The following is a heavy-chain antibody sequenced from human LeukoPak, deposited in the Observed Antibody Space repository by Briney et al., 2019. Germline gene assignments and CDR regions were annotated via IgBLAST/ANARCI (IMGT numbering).Heavy chain of an antibody. D-gene: IGHD2-15*01. CDR2: ISYDGSNK. CDR1: GFTFSSYG. V-gene: IGHV3-30*18. J-gene: IGHJ3*01. Sequence: GGSLRLSCAASGFTFSSYGMHWVRQAPGKGLEWVAYISYDGSNKYYADSVKGRFTISRDNSKNTLNLQMNSLRTEDTAVYYCAKPRDIDSWAFDVWGQGTMVTVS. CDR3: AKPRDIDSWAFDV.